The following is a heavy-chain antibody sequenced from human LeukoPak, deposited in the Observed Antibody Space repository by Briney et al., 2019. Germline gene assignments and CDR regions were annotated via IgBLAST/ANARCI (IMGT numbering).Heavy chain of an antibody. Sequence: SETLSLTCIVSGGSISSNYCSWIRQPAGKGLEWIGGISSSGSTNYNPSLKSRVTMSVDTSKNQFSLKLSSVTAADTAVYYCALTGTTGRHYYYYGMDVWGQGTTVTVSS. D-gene: IGHD1-7*01. CDR2: ISSSGST. CDR1: GGSISSNY. V-gene: IGHV4-4*07. J-gene: IGHJ6*02. CDR3: ALTGTTGRHYYYYGMDV.